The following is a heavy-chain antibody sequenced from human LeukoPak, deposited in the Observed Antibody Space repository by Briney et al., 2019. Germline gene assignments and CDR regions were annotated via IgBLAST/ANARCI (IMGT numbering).Heavy chain of an antibody. J-gene: IGHJ5*02. CDR2: INHSGST. V-gene: IGHV4-34*01. CDR3: ARHYPFWVSQSWFDP. D-gene: IGHD2/OR15-2a*01. Sequence: SETLSLTCAVYGGSFSGDYWSWIRQLPGKGLEWIGEINHSGSTNYNPSLKSRVTISVDTSKNQFSLKLSSVTAADTAVYYCARHYPFWVSQSWFDPWGQGTLVTVSS. CDR1: GGSFSGDY.